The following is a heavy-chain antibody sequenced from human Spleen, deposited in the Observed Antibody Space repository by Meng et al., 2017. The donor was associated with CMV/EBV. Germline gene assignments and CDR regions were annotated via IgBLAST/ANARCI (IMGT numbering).Heavy chain of an antibody. D-gene: IGHD1/OR15-1a*01. Sequence: GESLKISCAASGFTFRRYAMNWVRQAPGKGLEWVSTISGGGGNTYYADSVKGRFTISRDNSKNTLYLEMNSLRAEDTAVYYCAKDQQSPFSYYFYGMDVWGQGTTVTVSS. CDR1: GFTFRRYA. CDR3: AKDQQSPFSYYFYGMDV. J-gene: IGHJ6*02. CDR2: ISGGGGNT. V-gene: IGHV3-23*01.